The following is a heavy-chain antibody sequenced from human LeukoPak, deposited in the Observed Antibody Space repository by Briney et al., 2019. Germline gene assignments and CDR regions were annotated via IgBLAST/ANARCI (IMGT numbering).Heavy chain of an antibody. CDR2: ISYDGSNK. D-gene: IGHD3-22*01. CDR1: GFTFSSYA. Sequence: QSGGSLRLSCAASGFTFSSYAMHWVRQAPGKGLEWVAVISYDGSNKYYADSVKGRFTISRDNSKNTLYLQMNSLRAEDAAVYYCAKDPTHFRVWDDYDNTRLNYWGQGTLVTVSS. J-gene: IGHJ4*02. V-gene: IGHV3-30*04. CDR3: AKDPTHFRVWDDYDNTRLNY.